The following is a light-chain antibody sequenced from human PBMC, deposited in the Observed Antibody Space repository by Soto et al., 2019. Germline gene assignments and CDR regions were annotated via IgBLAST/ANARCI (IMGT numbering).Light chain of an antibody. CDR1: SNDIGLYNY. V-gene: IGLV2-14*01. J-gene: IGLJ2*01. CDR3: ASYARGSTLVV. Sequence: QSVLTQPPSASGTPGQRVTISCTGTSNDIGLYNYVSWYQQHPGKAPKLIIYVVSSRPSGISNRFSASKSGNTASLTISGLQAEDEADYYCASYARGSTLVVFGGGTKVTVL. CDR2: VVS.